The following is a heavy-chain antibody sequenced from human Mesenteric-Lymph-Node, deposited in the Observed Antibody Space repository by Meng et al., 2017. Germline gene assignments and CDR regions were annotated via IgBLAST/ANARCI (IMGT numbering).Heavy chain of an antibody. CDR1: GDTITKHNW. J-gene: IGHJ1*01. D-gene: IGHD3-10*01. Sequence: VQLRHACPPLAKPPGTLSRTAAVSGDTITKHNWWAWVRQPPGKGLTWIGEIPHRGSSAYNPSLKSRVSMSIDKSKNQFSLKLTSVTAADTAVYHCLRGSGGSVWGQGTLVTVSS. CDR3: LRGSGGSV. V-gene: IGHV4-4*03. CDR2: IPHRGSS.